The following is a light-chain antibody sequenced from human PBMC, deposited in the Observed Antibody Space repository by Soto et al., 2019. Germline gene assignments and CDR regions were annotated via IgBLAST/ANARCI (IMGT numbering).Light chain of an antibody. V-gene: IGKV3-15*01. CDR1: QSVSSK. CDR2: GAS. Sequence: EIVMTQSPATLSVSPGEGATLSCRASQSVSSKLAWYQQKPGQAPRLLIYGASTRATGIPARFSGSGSGTDFTLTISSLEPEDSAVYYCQQRNIWPPVTFGHGTRLEI. CDR3: QQRNIWPPVT. J-gene: IGKJ5*01.